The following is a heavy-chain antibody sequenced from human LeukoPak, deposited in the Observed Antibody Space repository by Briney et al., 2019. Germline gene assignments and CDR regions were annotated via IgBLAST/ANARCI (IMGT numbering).Heavy chain of an antibody. J-gene: IGHJ4*02. CDR3: ARVGDGYSSGWYFDY. V-gene: IGHV1-18*01. CDR1: GYTFTSYG. Sequence: ASVKVCCKAAGYTFTSYGISWVRQAPGQRLEWMGWISAYNGNTNYAQKLQGRVTMTTDTSTSTAYMELRSLRSDDTAVYYCARVGDGYSSGWYFDYWGQGTLVTVSS. D-gene: IGHD6-19*01. CDR2: ISAYNGNT.